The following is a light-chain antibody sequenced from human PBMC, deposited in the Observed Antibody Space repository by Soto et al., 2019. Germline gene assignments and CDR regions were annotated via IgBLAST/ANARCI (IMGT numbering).Light chain of an antibody. CDR1: QDIRKY. Sequence: DIQMTQSPSSLSASVGDRVTITCQASQDIRKYLNWYQQKPGKAPKLLIYDASNLETGVPSRFSGSGSGTDFTFTISSLQPEYIASDYCQHYDNIPLTCGGGTEVDIK. CDR2: DAS. J-gene: IGKJ4*01. V-gene: IGKV1-33*01. CDR3: QHYDNIPLT.